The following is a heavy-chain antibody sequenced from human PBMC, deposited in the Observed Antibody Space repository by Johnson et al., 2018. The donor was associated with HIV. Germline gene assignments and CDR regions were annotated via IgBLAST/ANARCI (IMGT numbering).Heavy chain of an antibody. CDR1: GFTFDEYG. D-gene: IGHD1-26*01. J-gene: IGHJ3*02. CDR2: IKSKTDGGTT. V-gene: IGHV3-15*01. CDR3: AKGASGSSGGAFDI. Sequence: EVQLVESGGGVVRPGGSLRLSCAASGFTFDEYGMNWVRQAPGKGLEWVGRIKSKTDGGTTDYAAHVKGRFTISRDDSKNTLYLQMNSLKTEDTAVYYCAKGASGSSGGAFDIWGQGTMVTVSS.